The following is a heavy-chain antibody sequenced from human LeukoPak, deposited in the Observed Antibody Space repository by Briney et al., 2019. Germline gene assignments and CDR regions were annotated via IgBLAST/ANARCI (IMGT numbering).Heavy chain of an antibody. CDR2: IYYSGST. Sequence: PSETLSLTCTVSGGSISSYYWSWIRQPPGKGLEWIGYIYYSGSTNYNPSLKSRVTISVDTSKNQFSLKLSSVTAADTAVYYCARAPGYCSSTSCYAGEGYYYYYGIDVGGKGTTVTVSS. CDR3: ARAPGYCSSTSCYAGEGYYYYYGIDV. V-gene: IGHV4-59*01. J-gene: IGHJ6*04. CDR1: GGSISSYY. D-gene: IGHD2-2*01.